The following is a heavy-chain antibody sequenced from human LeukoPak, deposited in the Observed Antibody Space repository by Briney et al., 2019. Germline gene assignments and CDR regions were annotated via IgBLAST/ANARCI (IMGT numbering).Heavy chain of an antibody. J-gene: IGHJ4*02. CDR3: ARRRDGYNPDY. CDR2: IYPGDSDT. D-gene: IGHD5-24*01. CDR1: GYSXTSYW. V-gene: IGHV5-51*01. Sequence: SXXXSXXGSGYSXTSYWIGWVRQLPGKGLEGMGIIYPGDSDTRYSPSFQGQVTISADKSISTAYLQWSSLKASDTAMYYCARRRDGYNPDYWGQGTLVTVSS.